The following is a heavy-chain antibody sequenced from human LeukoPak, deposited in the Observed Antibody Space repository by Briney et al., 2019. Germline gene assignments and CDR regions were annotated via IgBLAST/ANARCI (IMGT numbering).Heavy chain of an antibody. CDR2: IYHSGST. CDR1: GGSISSSNW. J-gene: IGHJ4*02. D-gene: IGHD3-22*01. Sequence: SETLSLTCAVSGGSISSSNWWSWVRQPPGKGLEWIGEIYHSGSTNYNPSLKSRVTISVDTSKNHFSLKLSSVTAADTAVYYCARTNYYDSSGYYSLDYWGQGTLVTVSP. V-gene: IGHV4-4*02. CDR3: ARTNYYDSSGYYSLDY.